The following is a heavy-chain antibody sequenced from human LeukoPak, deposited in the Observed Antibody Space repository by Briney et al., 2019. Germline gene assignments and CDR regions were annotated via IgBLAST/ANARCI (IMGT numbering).Heavy chain of an antibody. Sequence: SGPALVKPTQTLTLTCTFSGFSLRVPGGCVSWIRQPPGKALEWLSRSDWDEDKYYTTALKNRRTSAKETSNKQVVLTMTNMDPVDTATYYCARIPSRNWDSSGYYDAFDFWGQGTMVTVSS. CDR2: SDWDEDK. J-gene: IGHJ3*01. V-gene: IGHV2-70*11. CDR3: ARIPSRNWDSSGYYDAFDF. D-gene: IGHD3-22*01. CDR1: GFSLRVPGGC.